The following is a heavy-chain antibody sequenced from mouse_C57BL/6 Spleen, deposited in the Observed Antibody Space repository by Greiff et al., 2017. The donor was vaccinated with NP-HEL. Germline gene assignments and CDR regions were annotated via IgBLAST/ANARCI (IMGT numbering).Heavy chain of an antibody. J-gene: IGHJ2*01. CDR1: GFTFSSYG. Sequence: EVQGVESGGDLVKPGGSLKLSCAASGFTFSSYGMSWVRQTPDKRLEWVATISSGGSYTYYPDSVKGRFTISRDNAKNTLYLQMSSLKSEDTAMYYCARHGTVVKDYFDYWGQGTTLTVSS. D-gene: IGHD1-1*01. V-gene: IGHV5-6*01. CDR3: ARHGTVVKDYFDY. CDR2: ISSGGSYT.